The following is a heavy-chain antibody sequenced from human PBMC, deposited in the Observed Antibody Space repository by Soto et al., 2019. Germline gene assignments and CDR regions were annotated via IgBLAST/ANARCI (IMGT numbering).Heavy chain of an antibody. V-gene: IGHV5-51*01. CDR3: ARHSNYYGSGSYYEYYYYSAMAG. Sequence: LAASLSQMTGKGLEWMGIIYPGDSDTKYSPSFQGQVTISADKSISTAYLQWSSLKASDTAMYYCARHSNYYGSGSYYEYYYYSAMAGRGQRTTVPISS. J-gene: IGHJ6*02. D-gene: IGHD3-10*01. CDR1: L. CDR2: IYPGDSDT.